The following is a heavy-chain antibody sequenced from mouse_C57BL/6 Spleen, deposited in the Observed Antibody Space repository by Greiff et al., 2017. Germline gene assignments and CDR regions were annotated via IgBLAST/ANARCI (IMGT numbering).Heavy chain of an antibody. CDR1: GFTFSSYG. J-gene: IGHJ1*03. Sequence: EVKLVESGGDLVKPGGSLKLSCAASGFTFSSYGMSWVRQTPDKRLEWVATISSGGSYTYYPDSMKGRFTISRDNAKNTLYLQMSSLKSEDTAMYYCARRRDGYYGYFDVWGTGTTVTVSS. V-gene: IGHV5-6*02. CDR3: ARRRDGYYGYFDV. D-gene: IGHD2-3*01. CDR2: ISSGGSYT.